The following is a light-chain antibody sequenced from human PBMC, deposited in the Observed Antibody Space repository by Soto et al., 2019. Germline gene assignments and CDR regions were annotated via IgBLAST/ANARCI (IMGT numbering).Light chain of an antibody. CDR3: SSYAGSNNFV. V-gene: IGLV2-8*01. CDR1: SSDVGGYNY. J-gene: IGLJ1*01. CDR2: EVS. Sequence: QSSRTHSPSASGSPGQSVTISCTGTSSDVGGYNYVSWYQQHPGKAPKLMIYEVSERPSGVPDRFSGSKSSNTASLTVSGLQAEDEADYYCSSYAGSNNFVFGTGTKGTVL.